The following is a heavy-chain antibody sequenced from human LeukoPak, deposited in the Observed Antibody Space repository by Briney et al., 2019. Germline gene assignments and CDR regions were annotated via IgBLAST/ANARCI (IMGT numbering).Heavy chain of an antibody. CDR3: ARGRWLLTNLYYYYYMDV. Sequence: SETLSLTCAVSGGSISSSNWWSWVRQPPGKGLEWIGEINHSGSTNYNPSLKSRVTISVDTSKNQFSLKLSSVTAADTAVYYCARGRWLLTNLYYYYYMDVWGKGTTVTVSS. D-gene: IGHD5-12*01. CDR2: INHSGST. V-gene: IGHV4-4*02. CDR1: GGSISSSNW. J-gene: IGHJ6*03.